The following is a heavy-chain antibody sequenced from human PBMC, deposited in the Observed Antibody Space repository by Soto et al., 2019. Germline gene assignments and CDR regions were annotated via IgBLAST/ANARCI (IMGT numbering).Heavy chain of an antibody. D-gene: IGHD3-22*01. CDR3: AVIYSSGYLSTVMDV. J-gene: IGHJ6*02. CDR1: GFTFSSYS. V-gene: IGHV3-21*01. CDR2: ISSSSSYI. Sequence: NPGGSLRLSCAASGFTFSSYSMNWVRQAPGKGLEWVSSISSSSSYIYYADSVKGRFTISRDNAKNSLYLQMNSLRAEDTAVYYCAVIYSSGYLSTVMDVWGQGTTVTVSS.